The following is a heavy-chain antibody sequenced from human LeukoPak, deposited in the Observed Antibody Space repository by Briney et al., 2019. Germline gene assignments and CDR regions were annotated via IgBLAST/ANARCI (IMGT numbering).Heavy chain of an antibody. CDR2: INHSGST. Sequence: SETLPLTCAVYGGSFSGYYWSWIRQPPGKGLEWIGEINHSGSTNYNPSLKSRVTISVDTSKNQFSLKLSSVTAADTAVYYCARGPEIAAASSNSDAFDIWGQGTMVTVSS. D-gene: IGHD6-13*01. J-gene: IGHJ3*02. V-gene: IGHV4-34*01. CDR3: ARGPEIAAASSNSDAFDI. CDR1: GGSFSGYY.